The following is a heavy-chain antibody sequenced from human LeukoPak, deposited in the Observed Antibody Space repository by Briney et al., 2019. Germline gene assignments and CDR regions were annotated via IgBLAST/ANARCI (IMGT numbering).Heavy chain of an antibody. Sequence: SETLSLTCAVYGGSFSGYYWSWIRQPPGKGLEWIGEINHSGSTNYNPSLKSRVTISVDTSKNQFSLKLSSVTAADTAVYYCARGRGGSRGDYNWFDPWGQGTLVTVSS. CDR3: ARGRGGSRGDYNWFDP. CDR1: GGSFSGYY. CDR2: INHSGST. J-gene: IGHJ5*02. V-gene: IGHV4-34*01. D-gene: IGHD1-26*01.